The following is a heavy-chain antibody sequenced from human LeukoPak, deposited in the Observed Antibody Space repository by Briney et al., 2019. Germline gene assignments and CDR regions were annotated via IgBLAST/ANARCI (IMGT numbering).Heavy chain of an antibody. D-gene: IGHD3-10*01. CDR1: GFTFSGAW. J-gene: IGHJ3*02. CDR3: ARDTHYYGSGSPAFDI. V-gene: IGHV3-48*01. CDR2: ISFSSATI. Sequence: GGSLRLSCTASGFTFSGAWMTWVRQAPGKGLEWVSYISFSSATIHYADSVKGRFTVSRDNAKNSLYLQMNSLRAEDTALYFCARDTHYYGSGSPAFDIWGQGTMVTVSS.